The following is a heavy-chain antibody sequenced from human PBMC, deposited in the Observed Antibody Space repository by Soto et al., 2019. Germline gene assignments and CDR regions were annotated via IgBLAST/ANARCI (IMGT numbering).Heavy chain of an antibody. CDR1: GGSISSGDYY. Sequence: TSETLSLTCTVSGGSISSGDYYWSWIRQPPGKGLEWIGYIYYSGSTYYNPSLKSRVTISVDTSKNQFSLKLSSVTAADTAVYYCARDRIGDYRNYCFDPWGQGTLVTVSS. D-gene: IGHD4-4*01. V-gene: IGHV4-30-4*01. CDR2: IYYSGST. CDR3: ARDRIGDYRNYCFDP. J-gene: IGHJ5*02.